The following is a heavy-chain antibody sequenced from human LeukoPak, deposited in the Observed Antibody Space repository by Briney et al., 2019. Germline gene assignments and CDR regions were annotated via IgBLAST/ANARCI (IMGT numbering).Heavy chain of an antibody. J-gene: IGHJ4*02. CDR2: ISGSGGST. Sequence: PGGSLRLSCAASGFTFSSYAMSWVRQAPGKGLEWVSAISGSGGSTYYADSAKGRFTISRDNSKNTLYLQMNSLRAEDTAIYYCAKPAAEYSSIPHYFDYWGQGTLVTVSS. CDR3: AKPAAEYSSIPHYFDY. D-gene: IGHD6-6*01. CDR1: GFTFSSYA. V-gene: IGHV3-23*01.